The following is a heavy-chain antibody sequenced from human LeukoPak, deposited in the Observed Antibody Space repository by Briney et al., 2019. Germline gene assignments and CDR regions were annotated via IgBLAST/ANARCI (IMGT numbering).Heavy chain of an antibody. J-gene: IGHJ5*02. CDR2: IYYSGST. CDR3: ARLGLTMNYDYVWGSYRYNTWFDP. Sequence: SETLSLTCTVSGCSISSYYWSWVRQPPGKGLEWIGYIYYSGSTNYNPSVKSRVTISVDTSKNQFSLKLNSVTAADTAVYYCARLGLTMNYDYVWGSYRYNTWFDPWGQGTLVTVSS. D-gene: IGHD3-16*02. CDR1: GCSISSYY. V-gene: IGHV4-59*08.